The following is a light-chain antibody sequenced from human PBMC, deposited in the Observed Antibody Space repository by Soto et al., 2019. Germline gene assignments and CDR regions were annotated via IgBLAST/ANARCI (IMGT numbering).Light chain of an antibody. CDR3: MEALQTSPT. CDR1: QSLLHSNGYNY. J-gene: IGKJ1*01. V-gene: IGKV2-28*01. CDR2: LGS. Sequence: DLVMTQSPLSLPVTPGEPASISCRSSQSLLHSNGYNYLDWYLQKPGQSPQLLIFLGSNRASGDPDRFGGGGSGTDFTLKISRVEAEDVEVYYCMEALQTSPTFGQRTKVQIK.